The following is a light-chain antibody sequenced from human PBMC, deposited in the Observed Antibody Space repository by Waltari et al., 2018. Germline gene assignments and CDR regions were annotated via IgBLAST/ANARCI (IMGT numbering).Light chain of an antibody. V-gene: IGKV1-39*01. CDR3: QQSYSTWT. Sequence: DIQMTQSPSSLSASVGDRVTLTCRASQNSNSFLNWYQRKPGRAPKLRIYAASSLHSGVPSRFSGSGSGTDYTLTISSLQPEDFATYYCQQSYSTWTSGQGTKVEIK. CDR2: AAS. CDR1: QNSNSF. J-gene: IGKJ1*01.